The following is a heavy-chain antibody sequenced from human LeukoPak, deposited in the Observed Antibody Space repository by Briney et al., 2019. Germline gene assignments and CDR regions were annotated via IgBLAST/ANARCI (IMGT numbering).Heavy chain of an antibody. CDR3: AKDGSGYAGFNWFDP. J-gene: IGHJ5*02. D-gene: IGHD5-12*01. CDR2: ISGSGGST. V-gene: IGHV3-23*01. Sequence: GGSLRLSCAASGFTFSSYAMSLVRQAPRKGLEWVSAISGSGGSTYYADSVKGRFTISRDNAKNSLYLQMNSLRAEDTALYYCAKDGSGYAGFNWFDPWGQGTLVTVSS. CDR1: GFTFSSYA.